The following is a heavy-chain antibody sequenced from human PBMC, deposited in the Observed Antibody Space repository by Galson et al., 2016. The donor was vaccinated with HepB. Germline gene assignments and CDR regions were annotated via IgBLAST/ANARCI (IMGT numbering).Heavy chain of an antibody. CDR3: ATTRLSDN. Sequence: SLRLSCAASGFTFTSYWMHWVRQAPGKGLEWVANIKPDGSDANYVDSVRGRFTISRDNAKNSLFLQMNVVRAEDTAVYYCATTRLSDNWGQGTLVTVSS. CDR2: IKPDGSDA. D-gene: IGHD3-16*01. V-gene: IGHV3-7*01. J-gene: IGHJ4*02. CDR1: GFTFTSYW.